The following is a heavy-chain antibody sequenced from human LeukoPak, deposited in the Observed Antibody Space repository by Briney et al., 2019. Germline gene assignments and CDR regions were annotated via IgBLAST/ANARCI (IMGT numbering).Heavy chain of an antibody. Sequence: SETLSLTCTVSGGSISSSSYDWGWIRQPPGKGLEWIGSIYYSGSTYYNPSLKSRVTISVDTSKNQFSLKLSSVTAADTAVYYCARHGIAAAGRKVPYYFDYWGQGTLVTVSS. CDR1: GGSISSSSYD. CDR2: IYYSGST. V-gene: IGHV4-39*01. J-gene: IGHJ4*02. D-gene: IGHD6-13*01. CDR3: ARHGIAAAGRKVPYYFDY.